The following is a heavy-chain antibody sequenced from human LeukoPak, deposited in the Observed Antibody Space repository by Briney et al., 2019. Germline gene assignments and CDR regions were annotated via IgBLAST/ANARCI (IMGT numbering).Heavy chain of an antibody. CDR3: ARPYHYDSGSRGTAFDI. CDR2: IYSGGST. V-gene: IGHV4-4*09. D-gene: IGHD3-10*01. J-gene: IGHJ3*02. Sequence: SETLSLTCTVSGDSISSYYWSWIRQPPGKGLEWVGYIYSGGSTNYNPSLKSRLTISIDTSKSQFSLKLTSVTAADTAVYYCARPYHYDSGSRGTAFDIWGQGTMVTVSS. CDR1: GDSISSYY.